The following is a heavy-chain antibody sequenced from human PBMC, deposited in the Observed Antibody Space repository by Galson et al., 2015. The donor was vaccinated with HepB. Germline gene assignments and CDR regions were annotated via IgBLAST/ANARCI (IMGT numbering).Heavy chain of an antibody. CDR3: ARVGRYYYDSSGYYYPPPNEFDY. D-gene: IGHD3-22*01. CDR1: GYTFTSYA. CDR2: INTNTGNP. J-gene: IGHJ4*02. V-gene: IGHV7-4-1*02. Sequence: SVKVSCKASGYTFTSYAMNWVRQAPGQGLEWMGWINTNTGNPTYAQGFTGRFVFSLDTPVSTAYLQISSLKAEDTAVYYCARVGRYYYDSSGYYYPPPNEFDYWGQGTLVTVSS.